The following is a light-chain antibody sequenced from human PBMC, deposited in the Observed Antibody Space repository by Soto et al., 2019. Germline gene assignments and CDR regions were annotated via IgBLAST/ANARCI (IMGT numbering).Light chain of an antibody. V-gene: IGKV3-11*01. Sequence: EIVLTQSPATLSLSPGERATLSCRASQSVRSYLAWYQQKPGQAPRLLIYDVSNRATDIPARFSGSGSGTDFTLTISSLEPEDLAVYYCQQRSNWPRTFGQGTTGDIK. J-gene: IGKJ1*01. CDR2: DVS. CDR1: QSVRSY. CDR3: QQRSNWPRT.